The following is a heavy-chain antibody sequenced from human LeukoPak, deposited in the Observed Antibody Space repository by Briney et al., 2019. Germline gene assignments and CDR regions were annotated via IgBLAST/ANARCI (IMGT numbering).Heavy chain of an antibody. Sequence: ASVKVSCKASGYTFTSYDINWVRQATGQGLEWMGWMNPNSGNTVYAQKFQGRVTITTNTSRSTAYMELSSLRSEATAIYYCARSIPASLTIFGVVIRDCYYYAMDVWGQGTTVTVSS. CDR3: ARSIPASLTIFGVVIRDCYYYAMDV. CDR2: MNPNSGNT. J-gene: IGHJ6*02. D-gene: IGHD3-3*01. V-gene: IGHV1-8*01. CDR1: GYTFTSYD.